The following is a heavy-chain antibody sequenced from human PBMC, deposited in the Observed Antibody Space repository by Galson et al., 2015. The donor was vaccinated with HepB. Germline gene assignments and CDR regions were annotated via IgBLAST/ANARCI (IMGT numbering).Heavy chain of an antibody. CDR2: MHTSAST. D-gene: IGHD3-22*01. Sequence: ETLSLTCTVSGGSISSYYWSWIRQPARKGLEWIGRMHTSASTNYNPSLRSRVTMSLDTSKKNLSLKLSSVTAADTAIYYCAKGSTANDILFDSWGQGTLVTVSS. CDR1: GGSISSYY. V-gene: IGHV4-4*07. CDR3: AKGSTANDILFDS. J-gene: IGHJ4*02.